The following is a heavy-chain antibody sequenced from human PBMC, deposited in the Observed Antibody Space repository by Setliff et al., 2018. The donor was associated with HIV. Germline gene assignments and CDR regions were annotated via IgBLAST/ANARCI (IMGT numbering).Heavy chain of an antibody. Sequence: ASVKVSCKASGYTLAGYFMHWVRQAPGQGLEWMGWINPNSGGTNYAQKFQGRVTMTRDTSISTAYLDLSRLRSDDTAVYYCAREHAEYSSGFDYWGQGTLVTVSS. V-gene: IGHV1-2*02. J-gene: IGHJ4*02. CDR2: INPNSGGT. CDR1: GYTLAGYF. D-gene: IGHD6-19*01. CDR3: AREHAEYSSGFDY.